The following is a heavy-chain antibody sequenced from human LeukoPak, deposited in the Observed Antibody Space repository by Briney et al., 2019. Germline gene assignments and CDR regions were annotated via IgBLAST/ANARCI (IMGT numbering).Heavy chain of an antibody. Sequence: ASVKVSCKASGYTFTGYYMHWVRQAPGQGLEWMGRINPNSGGTNYAQRFQGRVTMTRDTSISTAYMELSRLRSDDTAVYYCARGGYDFVYYYYGMDVWGQGTTVTVSS. J-gene: IGHJ6*02. D-gene: IGHD3-3*01. V-gene: IGHV1-2*06. CDR2: INPNSGGT. CDR1: GYTFTGYY. CDR3: ARGGYDFVYYYYGMDV.